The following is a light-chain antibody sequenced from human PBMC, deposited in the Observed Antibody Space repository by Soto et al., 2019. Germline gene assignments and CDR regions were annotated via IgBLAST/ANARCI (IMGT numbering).Light chain of an antibody. CDR1: SSDVGGYNY. Sequence: QSVLTQPASVSGSPGQSITISCTGTSSDVGGYNYVSWYQQHPGKAPKLMIYEVSNRPSGVSNRFSGSKSGNTASLTISGLQPEDEADYYCNSYTSRYTFVLGTGTKVTVL. J-gene: IGLJ1*01. V-gene: IGLV2-14*01. CDR3: NSYTSRYTFV. CDR2: EVS.